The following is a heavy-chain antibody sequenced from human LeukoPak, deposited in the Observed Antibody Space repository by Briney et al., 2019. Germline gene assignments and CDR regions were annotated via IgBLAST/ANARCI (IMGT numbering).Heavy chain of an antibody. Sequence: GGSLRLSCAASGFTFSSYGMHWVRQAPGKGLEWVAFIRYDGSNKYYADSVKGRFTISRHNSKNTLYLQMNSLRAEDTAVYYCAKDYCSSTSCYIDYWGQGTLVTVSS. D-gene: IGHD2-2*02. V-gene: IGHV3-30*02. CDR1: GFTFSSYG. J-gene: IGHJ4*02. CDR3: AKDYCSSTSCYIDY. CDR2: IRYDGSNK.